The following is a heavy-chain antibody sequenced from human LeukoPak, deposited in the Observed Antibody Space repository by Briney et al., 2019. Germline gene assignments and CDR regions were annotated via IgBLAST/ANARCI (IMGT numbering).Heavy chain of an antibody. CDR1: GGSISSSSYY. CDR2: IYYSGST. J-gene: IGHJ5*02. V-gene: IGHV4-39*01. CDR3: ARPRKPCNGGSCYSTWFDP. Sequence: PSETLSLTCTVSGGSISSSSYYWGWIRQPPGKGLEWIGSIYYSGSTYYNPSLKSRVTLSVDTSKNQFSLKLSSVTAADTAVYYCARPRKPCNGGSCYSTWFDPWGQGTLVTVSS. D-gene: IGHD2-15*01.